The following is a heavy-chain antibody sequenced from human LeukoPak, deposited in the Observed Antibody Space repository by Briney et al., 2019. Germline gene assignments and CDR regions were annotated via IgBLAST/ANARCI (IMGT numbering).Heavy chain of an antibody. CDR2: IHYSGTTI. CDR3: ARPDGYNYLDY. CDR1: GFILSNYN. D-gene: IGHD5-24*01. Sequence: GGSLRLSCAASGFILSNYNMNWVRQAPGKGLEWVSYIHYSGTTIYYADSVKGRFTISRDNAKNSLYLQMNSLRAEDTAVYYCARPDGYNYLDYWGQGTLVTVSS. V-gene: IGHV3-48*04. J-gene: IGHJ4*02.